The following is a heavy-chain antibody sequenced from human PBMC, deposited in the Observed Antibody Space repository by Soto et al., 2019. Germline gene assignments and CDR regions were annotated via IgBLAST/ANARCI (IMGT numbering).Heavy chain of an antibody. D-gene: IGHD3-3*01. Sequence: TLSLTCTGSGGSINSGDYYWSWIRQPPGKGLEWIGYIYYSGSTYYNPSLKSRVTISVDTSKNQFSLKLSSVTAADTAVDDGARNGRSGYFDEWGQGTLVTVSS. CDR3: ARNGRSGYFDE. J-gene: IGHJ4*02. V-gene: IGHV4-30-4*01. CDR1: GGSINSGDYY. CDR2: IYYSGST.